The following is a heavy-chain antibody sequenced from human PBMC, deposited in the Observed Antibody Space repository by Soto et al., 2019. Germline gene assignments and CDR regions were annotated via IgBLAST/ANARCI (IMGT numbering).Heavy chain of an antibody. CDR3: AREAMTTVNYYYYGMDV. V-gene: IGHV4-31*03. Sequence: SETLSLTCTFSCGSIISGGYYWSWIRQHPGKGLEWIGYIYYSGSTYYNPSLKSRVTISVDTSKNQFSLKLSSVTAADTAVYYCAREAMTTVNYYYYGMDVWGQGTTVTVSS. CDR1: CGSIISGGYY. J-gene: IGHJ6*02. CDR2: IYYSGST. D-gene: IGHD4-17*01.